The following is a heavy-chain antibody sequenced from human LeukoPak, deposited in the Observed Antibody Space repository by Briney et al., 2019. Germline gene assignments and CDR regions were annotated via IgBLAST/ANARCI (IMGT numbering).Heavy chain of an antibody. Sequence: ASVKVSCKASGYTFTSYYMHWVRQAPGQGLEWMGIINPSGGSTSYAQKFQGRVTMTRDMSTSTVYMELSSLRSEDTAVYYCARAFRRFGELLGPRYFDYWGQGTLVTVSS. CDR3: ARAFRRFGELLGPRYFDY. CDR2: INPSGGST. J-gene: IGHJ4*02. D-gene: IGHD3-10*01. V-gene: IGHV1-46*01. CDR1: GYTFTSYY.